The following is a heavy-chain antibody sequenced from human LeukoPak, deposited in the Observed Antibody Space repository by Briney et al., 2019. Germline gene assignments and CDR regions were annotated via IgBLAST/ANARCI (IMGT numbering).Heavy chain of an antibody. Sequence: KSGESLKNSCKGSGYSFTSYWIGWVRQMPGKGLEWMGIIYPGDSDARYSPSFQGQVTISADKSISTAYLQWSSLKASDTAMYYCARKGLGSSWYWGYFDYWGQGTLVTVSS. V-gene: IGHV5-51*01. CDR1: GYSFTSYW. CDR2: IYPGDSDA. D-gene: IGHD6-13*01. J-gene: IGHJ4*02. CDR3: ARKGLGSSWYWGYFDY.